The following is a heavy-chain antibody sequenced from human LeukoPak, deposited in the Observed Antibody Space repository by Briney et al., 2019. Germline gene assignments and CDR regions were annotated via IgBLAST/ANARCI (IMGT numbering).Heavy chain of an antibody. Sequence: ASVKVSCKASGGTFSSYAISWVRQAPGQGLEWMGGIIPILGTANYAQKFQGRVTITTDESTRTASMELSSLRSENTAVYYCARVSYRYCSGGSCHEKWFDPWGQGTLVTVSS. CDR3: ARVSYRYCSGGSCHEKWFDP. CDR2: IIPILGTA. J-gene: IGHJ5*02. CDR1: GGTFSSYA. D-gene: IGHD2-15*01. V-gene: IGHV1-69*05.